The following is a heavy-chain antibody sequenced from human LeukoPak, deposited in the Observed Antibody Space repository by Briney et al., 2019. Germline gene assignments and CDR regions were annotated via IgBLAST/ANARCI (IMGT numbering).Heavy chain of an antibody. V-gene: IGHV3-9*01. CDR1: GFTFDDYA. D-gene: IGHD2-15*01. CDR2: ISWNSGSI. Sequence: PGGSLRLSCAASGFTFDDYAMHWVRQAPGKGLEWVSGISWNSGSIGYADSVKGRFTISRDNAKNSLYPQMNSLRAEDTALYYCAKDTGGRWGQGTLVTVSS. CDR3: AKDTGGR. J-gene: IGHJ4*02.